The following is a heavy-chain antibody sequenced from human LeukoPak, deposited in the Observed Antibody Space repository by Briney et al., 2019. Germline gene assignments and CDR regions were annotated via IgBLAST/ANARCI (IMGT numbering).Heavy chain of an antibody. CDR2: IYYRGTT. CDR3: ARGGLGEFLNWFDP. V-gene: IGHV4-39*01. J-gene: IGHJ5*02. CDR1: GGSISSTSYN. D-gene: IGHD3-10*01. Sequence: PSETLSLTCTVSGGSISSTSYNWAWIRQPPGKGLEWIGNIYYRGTTYSNPSLKSRVTISVDTSKNQFSLKLSSVTAADTAVYYCARGGLGEFLNWFDPWGQGPLVTVSS.